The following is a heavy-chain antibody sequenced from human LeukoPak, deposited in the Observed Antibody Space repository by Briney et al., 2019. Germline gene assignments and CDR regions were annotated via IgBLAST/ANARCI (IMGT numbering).Heavy chain of an antibody. CDR2: IIPIFGTA. Sequence: AVKVSCKASGGIFISYAISWVRQAAGEGLEWMGGIIPIFGTANYAQKFQGRVTITAVESTSTAYMELSSMRSEDTAVYYCARALLVVPAAILRDYYGMDVWGQGTTVTVSS. V-gene: IGHV1-69*01. J-gene: IGHJ6*02. CDR3: ARALLVVPAAILRDYYGMDV. D-gene: IGHD2-2*02. CDR1: GGIFISYA.